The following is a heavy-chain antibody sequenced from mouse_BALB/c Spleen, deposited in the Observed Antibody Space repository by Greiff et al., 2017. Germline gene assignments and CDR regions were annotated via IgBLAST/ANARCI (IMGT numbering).Heavy chain of an antibody. CDR3: ARETARALYYAMDY. D-gene: IGHD3-2*01. Sequence: VKLMESGPGLVAPSQSLSITCTVSGFSLTSYGVHWVRQPPGKGLEWLGVIWAGGSTNYNSALMSRLSISKDNSKSQVFLKMNSLQTDDTAMYYCARETARALYYAMDYWGQGTSVTVSS. J-gene: IGHJ4*01. V-gene: IGHV2-9*02. CDR2: IWAGGST. CDR1: GFSLTSYG.